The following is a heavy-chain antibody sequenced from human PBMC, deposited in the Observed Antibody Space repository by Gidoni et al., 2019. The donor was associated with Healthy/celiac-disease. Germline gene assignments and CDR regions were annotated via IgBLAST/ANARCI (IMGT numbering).Heavy chain of an antibody. CDR2: INPNSGGT. J-gene: IGHJ6*02. CDR1: GYTFTGYY. V-gene: IGHV1-2*04. CDR3: ARDLYSGYVTYGMDV. Sequence: QVQLVQSGAEVKKPGASVKVSCKASGYTFTGYYMHWVRQAPGQGLEWMGWINPNSGGTNYAQKFQGWVTMTRDTSISTAYMELSRLRSDDTAVYYCARDLYSGYVTYGMDVWGQGTTVTVSS. D-gene: IGHD5-12*01.